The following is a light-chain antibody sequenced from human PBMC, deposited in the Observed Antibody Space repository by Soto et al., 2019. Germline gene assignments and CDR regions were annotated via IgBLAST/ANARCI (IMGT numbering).Light chain of an antibody. CDR1: QSITTC. J-gene: IGKJ1*01. CDR2: DVS. V-gene: IGKV1-5*01. Sequence: DIHMTQSPSSLSASVGDRVTITGRASQSITTCLSWYQQRPGKAPKLLIYDVSSLQSGIPSRFSGSGSGTEFTLTINSLQTDDFATYYCQQYKSYWTFGQGTKA. CDR3: QQYKSYWT.